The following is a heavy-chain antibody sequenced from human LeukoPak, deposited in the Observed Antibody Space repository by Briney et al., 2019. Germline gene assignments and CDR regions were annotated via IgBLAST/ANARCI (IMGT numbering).Heavy chain of an antibody. CDR2: VYHSGST. CDR1: GYSISSGYY. V-gene: IGHV4-38-2*02. D-gene: IGHD1-26*01. Sequence: SETLSFTCTVSGYSISSGYYWGWIRQPPGKGLEWIGSVYHSGSTYYNPSLKSRVTISVDTSKNQFSLKLSSVTAADTAVYYCARSGSYYYYYTMDVWGQGTTVTVSS. CDR3: ARSGSYYYYYTMDV. J-gene: IGHJ6*02.